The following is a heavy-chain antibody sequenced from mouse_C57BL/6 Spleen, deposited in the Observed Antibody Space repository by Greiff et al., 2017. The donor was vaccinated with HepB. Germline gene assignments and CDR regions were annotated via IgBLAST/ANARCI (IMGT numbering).Heavy chain of an antibody. J-gene: IGHJ4*01. CDR1: GYTFTDYE. D-gene: IGHD2-4*01. Sequence: QVQLQQSGAELVRPGASVTLSCKASGYTFTDYEMHWVKQTPVHGLEWIGAIDPETGGTAYNQKFKGKAIRTADKSSSTAYMELRSLTSEDSAVYYCTGDYGYAMDYWGQGTSVTVSS. CDR3: TGDYGYAMDY. CDR2: IDPETGGT. V-gene: IGHV1-15*01.